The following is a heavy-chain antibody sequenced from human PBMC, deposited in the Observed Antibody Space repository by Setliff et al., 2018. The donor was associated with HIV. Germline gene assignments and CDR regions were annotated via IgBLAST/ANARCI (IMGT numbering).Heavy chain of an antibody. D-gene: IGHD3-10*01. J-gene: IGHJ4*02. Sequence: SETLSLTCAVDGGSFSGYYWSWNRQPPGKGLEWIGEINHSGSTNYNPSLKSRVTISVDTSKNQFSLKLSSGPAADPAVYYCARGRLYGVVDYWGQGTLVTVSS. V-gene: IGHV4-34*01. CDR2: INHSGST. CDR1: GGSFSGYY. CDR3: ARGRLYGVVDY.